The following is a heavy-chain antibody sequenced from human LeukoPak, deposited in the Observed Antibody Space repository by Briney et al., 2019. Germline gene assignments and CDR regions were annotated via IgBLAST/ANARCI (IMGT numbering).Heavy chain of an antibody. CDR1: GFTFSSYW. CDR3: ERESRRAGTTDAFDI. V-gene: IGHV3-74*01. J-gene: IGHJ3*02. D-gene: IGHD1-1*01. CDR2: INRDGSST. Sequence: GGSLRLSCAASGFTFSSYWMNWVRQAPGKGLVWVSHINRDGSSTFYADSVKGRFTISRDNAKNTLYLHMNSLRAEDTAVYYCERESRRAGTTDAFDIGGQGTMDSVSS.